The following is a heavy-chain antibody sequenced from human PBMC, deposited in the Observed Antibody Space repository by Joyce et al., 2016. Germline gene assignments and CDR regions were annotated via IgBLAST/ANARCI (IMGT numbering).Heavy chain of an antibody. CDR1: GFTFSSYW. J-gene: IGHJ6*02. D-gene: IGHD6-6*01. CDR2: INSDGNST. CDR3: GRRSEYRRGMDV. Sequence: EVQLMESGGGLVQPGGSLRISCAASGFTFSSYWLHWVRQAPGRGLVWVSQINSDGNSTTYADSGRGRFTLSRDNAKNTVYLQMNSLRVEDTAIYYCGRRSEYRRGMDVWGQGTTVTVSS. V-gene: IGHV3-74*01.